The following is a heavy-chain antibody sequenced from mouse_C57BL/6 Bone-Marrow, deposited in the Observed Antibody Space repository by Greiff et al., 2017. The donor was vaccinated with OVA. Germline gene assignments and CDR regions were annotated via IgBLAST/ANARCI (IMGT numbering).Heavy chain of an antibody. CDR2: ISGGGGNT. V-gene: IGHV5-9*01. J-gene: IGHJ4*01. D-gene: IGHD1-1*01. CDR3: ARQTVVRNYYAMDY. Sequence: DVHLVESGGGLVKPGGSLKLSCAASGFTFSSYTMSWVRQTPEKRLEWVATISGGGGNTYYPDSVKGRFTISRDNAKNTLYLQMSSLRSEDTALYYCARQTVVRNYYAMDYWGQGTSVTVSS. CDR1: GFTFSSYT.